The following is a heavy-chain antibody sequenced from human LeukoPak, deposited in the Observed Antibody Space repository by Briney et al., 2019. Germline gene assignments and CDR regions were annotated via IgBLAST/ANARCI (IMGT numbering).Heavy chain of an antibody. CDR3: ARGGSMVRGVIINWRKVGYYGMDV. V-gene: IGHV1-8*01. CDR1: GYTFTSYD. D-gene: IGHD3-10*01. CDR2: MNPNSGNT. J-gene: IGHJ6*02. Sequence: GASVKVSCKASGYTFTSYDINWVRQATGQGLEWMGWMNPNSGNTGYAQKFQGRVTMTRNTSISTAYMELSSLRSEDTAVYYCARGGSMVRGVIINWRKVGYYGMDVWGQGTTVTVSS.